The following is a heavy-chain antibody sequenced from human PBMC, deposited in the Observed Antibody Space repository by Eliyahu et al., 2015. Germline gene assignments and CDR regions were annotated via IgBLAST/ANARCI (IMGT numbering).Heavy chain of an antibody. V-gene: IGHV3-21*01. Sequence: EVQLVESGGGLVKPGGSLRLSCAASGFTFSXYSXNWVRQAPGKGLEWVSSISSSSSYIYYADSVKGRFTISRDNAKNSLYLQMNSLRAEDTAVYYCARDVLDIVVVPAATHFLTNWFDPWGQGTLVTVSS. CDR2: ISSSSSYI. CDR1: GFTFSXYS. J-gene: IGHJ5*02. CDR3: ARDVLDIVVVPAATHFLTNWFDP. D-gene: IGHD2-2*01.